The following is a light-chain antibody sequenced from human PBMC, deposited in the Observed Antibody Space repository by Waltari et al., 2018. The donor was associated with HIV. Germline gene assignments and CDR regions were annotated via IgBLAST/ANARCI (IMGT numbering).Light chain of an antibody. CDR3: CSYAGSYTWV. Sequence: QSALTQPPSVSGSPGQSVTISCPGTTSDVGACNFVSWYQQHPGKAPKVLIYDVSKRPSGVPDRFSGSKSGNTASLTISGLQAEDEADYYCCSYAGSYTWVFGGGTKLTVL. CDR2: DVS. V-gene: IGLV2-11*01. J-gene: IGLJ3*02. CDR1: TSDVGACNF.